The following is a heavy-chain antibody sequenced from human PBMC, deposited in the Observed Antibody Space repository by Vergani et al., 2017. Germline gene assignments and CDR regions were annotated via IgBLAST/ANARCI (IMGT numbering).Heavy chain of an antibody. CDR3: ARGRQTYYYDSSGYYSFLFDY. CDR1: GFTFSSYE. J-gene: IGHJ4*02. CDR2: ISSSGSTI. D-gene: IGHD3-22*01. Sequence: EVQLVESGGGLVQPGGSLRLSCAASGFTFSSYEMNWVRQAPGKGLEWVSYISSSGSTISYADSVKGRFTISRDNARNSLYLQMNSLRAEDTAVYYCARGRQTYYYDSSGYYSFLFDYWGQGTLVTVSS. V-gene: IGHV3-48*03.